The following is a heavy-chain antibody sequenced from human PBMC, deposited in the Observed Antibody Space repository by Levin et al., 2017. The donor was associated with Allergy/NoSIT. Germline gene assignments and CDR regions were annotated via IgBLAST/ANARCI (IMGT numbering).Heavy chain of an antibody. CDR1: GFTFGDYA. J-gene: IGHJ4*02. Sequence: GESLKISCTASGFTFGDYAMSWVRQAPGKGLEWVGFIRSKAYGGTTEYAASVKGRFTISRDDSKSIAYLQMNSLKTEDTAVYYCSAEYCSGGSCPSWGQGTLVTVSS. D-gene: IGHD2-15*01. CDR3: SAEYCSGGSCPS. CDR2: IRSKAYGGTT. V-gene: IGHV3-49*04.